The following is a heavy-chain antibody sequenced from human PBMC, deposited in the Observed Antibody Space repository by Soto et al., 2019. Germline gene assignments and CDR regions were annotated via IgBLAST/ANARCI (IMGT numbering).Heavy chain of an antibody. V-gene: IGHV3-74*01. CDR3: ASPYLYSSGLYCYGMDV. D-gene: IGHD6-19*01. CDR2: INSDGSST. J-gene: IGHJ6*02. CDR1: GFTFSSYC. Sequence: EVQLVESGGGLVQPGGSLRLSCAASGFTFSSYCMHWVRQAPGNGLVWASRINSDGSSTSYADSVKGRFTISIDNAKNTVYLQMSSLRAEDTAVYYCASPYLYSSGLYCYGMDVWGQGTTVTVSS.